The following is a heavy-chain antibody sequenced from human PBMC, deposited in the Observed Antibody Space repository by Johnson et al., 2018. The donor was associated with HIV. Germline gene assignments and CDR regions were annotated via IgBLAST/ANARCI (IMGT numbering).Heavy chain of an antibody. J-gene: IGHJ3*02. CDR1: GFTFSSYW. V-gene: IGHV3-74*01. D-gene: IGHD3-22*01. CDR2: INSDGSST. Sequence: VQLVESGGGLVQPGGSLRLSCAASGFTFSSYWMHWVRQAPGKGLVWVSRINSDGSSTSYADSVKGLFTISRDNAKNSLYLQMNSLRAEDTALYYCAKVYYDSSGYGAFDIWGQGTMVTVSS. CDR3: AKVYYDSSGYGAFDI.